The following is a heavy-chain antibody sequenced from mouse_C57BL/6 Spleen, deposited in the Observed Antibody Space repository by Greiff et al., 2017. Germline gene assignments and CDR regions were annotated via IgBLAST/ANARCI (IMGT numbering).Heavy chain of an antibody. J-gene: IGHJ2*01. CDR3: ARSLRYRYYFDY. D-gene: IGHD1-1*01. CDR1: GYAFSSYW. V-gene: IGHV1-80*01. CDR2: IYPGDGDT. Sequence: QVQLQQPGAELVKPGASVKISCKASGYAFSSYWMNWVKQRPGKGLEWIGQIYPGDGDTNYNGKFKGKATLTADKSSSTAYMQLSSLTSEDSAVYFCARSLRYRYYFDYWGQGTTLTVSS.